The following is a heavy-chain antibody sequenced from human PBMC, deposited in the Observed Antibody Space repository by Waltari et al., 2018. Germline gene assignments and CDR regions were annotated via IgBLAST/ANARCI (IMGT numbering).Heavy chain of an antibody. CDR3: ARALVDCSSTSCYTIDNWFDP. CDR1: GGTVRSYA. V-gene: IGHV1-69*09. CDR2: IIPILGIA. J-gene: IGHJ5*02. Sequence: QVQLVQSGAEVKKPGSSVKVSCKASGGTVRSYALSWVRPGPGQGLEWMGRIIPILGIANYAQKFQGRVTITADKSTSTAYMELSSLRSEDTAVYYCARALVDCSSTSCYTIDNWFDPWGQGTLVTVSS. D-gene: IGHD2-2*02.